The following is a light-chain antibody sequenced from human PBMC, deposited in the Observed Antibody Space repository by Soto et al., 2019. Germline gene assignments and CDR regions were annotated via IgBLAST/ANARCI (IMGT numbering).Light chain of an antibody. CDR3: QQYNNWWT. V-gene: IGKV3-15*01. CDR2: AAS. Sequence: EIVMTQSPATLSVSPGERATLSCRASQSVGSKLAWHQQKPDQAPRLLIYAASTRATGIPARFSGSGSGTDFTLTISSMQSEDFAVYYCQQYNNWWTFGQGTKVEIK. CDR1: QSVGSK. J-gene: IGKJ1*01.